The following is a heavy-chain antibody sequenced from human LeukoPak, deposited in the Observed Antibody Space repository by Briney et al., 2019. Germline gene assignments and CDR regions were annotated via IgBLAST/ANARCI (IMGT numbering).Heavy chain of an antibody. Sequence: GGSLRLSCAASGFTFSDNYMSWIRQAPGKGLEWVSYISGSSSYTNYVDSVKGRFTISRDNAKNSLYLQMNSLRAEDTAVYYCARTGVHYYGSGTYYTALSGWFAPWGQGPLVTVSS. V-gene: IGHV3-11*03. CDR2: ISGSSSYT. CDR3: ARTGVHYYGSGTYYTALSGWFAP. J-gene: IGHJ5*02. CDR1: GFTFSDNY. D-gene: IGHD3-10*01.